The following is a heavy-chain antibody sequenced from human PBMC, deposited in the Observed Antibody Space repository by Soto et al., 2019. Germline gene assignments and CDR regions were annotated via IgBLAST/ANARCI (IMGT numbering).Heavy chain of an antibody. Sequence: PXGSLRLSCAAAGFTFSSYAMSWVRQAPGKGLEWVSAISGSGGSTYYADSVKGRFTISRDNSKNTLYLQMNSLRAEDTAVYYCAKDDAIFGVGLNWFDPWGQGTLVTVSS. CDR1: GFTFSSYA. D-gene: IGHD3-3*01. CDR3: AKDDAIFGVGLNWFDP. V-gene: IGHV3-23*01. CDR2: ISGSGGST. J-gene: IGHJ5*02.